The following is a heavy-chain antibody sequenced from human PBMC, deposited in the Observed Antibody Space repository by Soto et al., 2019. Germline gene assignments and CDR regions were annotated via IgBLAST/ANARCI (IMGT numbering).Heavy chain of an antibody. CDR3: ARGNHRWLQLWYFDL. J-gene: IGHJ2*01. V-gene: IGHV1-69*12. CDR2: IIPIFGTA. CDR1: GGTFSSYT. Sequence: QVQLVQSGAEVKKPGSSVTVSCKASGGTFSSYTISWVRQAPGQGLEWMGGIIPIFGTANYAQKFQGRVTITADESTSTAYMELSSLRSEDTAVYYCARGNHRWLQLWYFDLWCRGTLGTVSS. D-gene: IGHD5-12*01.